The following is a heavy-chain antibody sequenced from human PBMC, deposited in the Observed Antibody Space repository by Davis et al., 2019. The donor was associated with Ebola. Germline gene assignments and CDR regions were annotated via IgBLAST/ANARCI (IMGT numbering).Heavy chain of an antibody. J-gene: IGHJ4*02. V-gene: IGHV3-23*01. Sequence: GESLKISCAASGFTFSDYYMSWIRQAPGKGLEWVSGISGSGGSTYYADSVKGRFTISRDNSKNTLYLQMNSLRAEDTAVYYCAKFGSGSYGTLDYWGQGTLVTVSS. D-gene: IGHD1-26*01. CDR2: ISGSGGST. CDR3: AKFGSGSYGTLDY. CDR1: GFTFSDYY.